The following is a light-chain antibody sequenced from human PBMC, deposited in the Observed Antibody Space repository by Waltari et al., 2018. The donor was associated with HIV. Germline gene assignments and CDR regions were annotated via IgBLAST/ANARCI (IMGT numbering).Light chain of an antibody. J-gene: IGKJ2*02. CDR2: GAS. V-gene: IGKV3-20*01. CDR3: QQYGSSPCT. CDR1: QSISSGY. Sequence: IVLTQSPATLSLSPGERATLSCRASQSISSGYLAWYQQRPGQPPRLLIYGASNRATGIPDRFSGSGSGTVCTLTITGMEPEDFAMYYCQQYGSSPCTFGLGTKLEI.